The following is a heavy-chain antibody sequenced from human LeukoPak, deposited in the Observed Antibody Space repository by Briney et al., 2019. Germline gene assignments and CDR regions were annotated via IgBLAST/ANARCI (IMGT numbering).Heavy chain of an antibody. Sequence: PSETLSLTCTVSGVSISSYYWSWIRQPPGKGLEWIGYIYYSGSTNYNPSLKSRVTISVDTSKNQFSLRLRSVTAADTAVYYCARSAARPENWRTGFDPWGQGTLVTVSS. V-gene: IGHV4-59*01. CDR3: ARSAARPENWRTGFDP. CDR1: GVSISSYY. CDR2: IYYSGST. J-gene: IGHJ5*02. D-gene: IGHD1-1*01.